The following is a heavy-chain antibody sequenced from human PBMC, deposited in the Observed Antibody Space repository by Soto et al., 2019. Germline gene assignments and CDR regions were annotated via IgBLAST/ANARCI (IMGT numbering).Heavy chain of an antibody. CDR2: ISSSSSYI. D-gene: IGHD3-10*01. CDR3: ARGAWDYYGSVSSYWFDP. CDR1: GFTFSSYS. J-gene: IGHJ5*02. Sequence: EVQLVESGGGMVKPGGSLRLSCAASGFTFSSYSMNWVRQAPGKGLEWVSTISSSSSYIYYADSVKGRFTISRDNAKNSLYLQTNSLRAEDTAVYYCARGAWDYYGSVSSYWFDPWGQGTLVTVSS. V-gene: IGHV3-21*01.